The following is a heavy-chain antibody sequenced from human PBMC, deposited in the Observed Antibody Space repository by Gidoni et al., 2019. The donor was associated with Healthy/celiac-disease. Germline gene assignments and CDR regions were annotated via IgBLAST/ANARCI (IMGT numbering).Heavy chain of an antibody. J-gene: IGHJ4*02. CDR2: ISWNSGSI. Sequence: EVQLVESGGGLVQPGRSLRLSCAASGFTFDDYAIHWVRQAPGKGLEWVSGISWNSGSIDYADSVKGRFTISRDNAKGSLYLQMNSLRTEDTALYSCAKSLGGPSPFDYWGQGTLVTVSS. D-gene: IGHD3-10*01. V-gene: IGHV3-9*01. CDR1: GFTFDDYA. CDR3: AKSLGGPSPFDY.